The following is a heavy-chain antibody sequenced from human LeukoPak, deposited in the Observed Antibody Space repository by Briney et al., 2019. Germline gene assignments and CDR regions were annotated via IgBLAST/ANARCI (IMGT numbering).Heavy chain of an antibody. D-gene: IGHD3-10*01. CDR2: IYHSGST. CDR1: GYSVSSGYY. Sequence: SETMSLTCAVSGYSVSSGYYWGWIRQPPGKGLEWIGSIYHSGSTYYNPSLKSRVTISVDTSKNQCSLKLSSVTAADTAVYYCAREDMVRGVIIYYYGMDVWGKGTTVTVSS. V-gene: IGHV4-38-2*02. CDR3: AREDMVRGVIIYYYGMDV. J-gene: IGHJ6*04.